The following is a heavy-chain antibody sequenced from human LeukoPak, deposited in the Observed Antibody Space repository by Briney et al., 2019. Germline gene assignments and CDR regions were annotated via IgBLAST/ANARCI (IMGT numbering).Heavy chain of an antibody. D-gene: IGHD4-17*01. CDR2: IYTSGST. CDR1: GGSISSGSYY. CDR3: ARGHQPWGDYPFDY. V-gene: IGHV4-61*02. J-gene: IGHJ4*02. Sequence: SETLSLTCTVSGGSISSGSYYWSWIRQPAGKGLEWIGRIYTSGSTNYNPSLKSRVTISVDTSKNQFSLKLSSVTAADTAVYYCARGHQPWGDYPFDYWGQGTLVTVSS.